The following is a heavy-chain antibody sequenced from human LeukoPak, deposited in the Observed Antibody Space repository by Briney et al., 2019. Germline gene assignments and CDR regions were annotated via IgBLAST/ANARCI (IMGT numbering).Heavy chain of an antibody. D-gene: IGHD3-22*01. Sequence: AGGSLRLSCAASGFIVSGDFMSWVRQAPGKGLEWVSGISGSGGSTYYADSVKGRFTISRDNSKNTLYLQMNSLRAEDTAVYYCATDSITSGYYLTQFSMFYWGQGTLVTVSS. CDR1: GFIVSGDF. V-gene: IGHV3-23*01. CDR2: ISGSGGST. J-gene: IGHJ4*02. CDR3: ATDSITSGYYLTQFSMFY.